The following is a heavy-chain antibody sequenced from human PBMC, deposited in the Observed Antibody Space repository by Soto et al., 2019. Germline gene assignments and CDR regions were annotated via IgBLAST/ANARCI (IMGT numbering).Heavy chain of an antibody. Sequence: QAGGSLRLSCAASGFTFSSYEMNWVRQAPGKGLEWVSHITSHSDTIYYADSVKGRFTISRDNAESSLYLQMNSLRAEDTAVYYCARSSGHYRPFDSWGQGTLVTVSS. D-gene: IGHD3-22*01. CDR2: ITSHSDTI. J-gene: IGHJ4*02. CDR1: GFTFSSYE. V-gene: IGHV3-48*03. CDR3: ARSSGHYRPFDS.